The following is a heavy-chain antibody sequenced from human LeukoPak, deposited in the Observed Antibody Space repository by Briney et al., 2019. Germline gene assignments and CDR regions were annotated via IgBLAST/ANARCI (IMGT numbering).Heavy chain of an antibody. D-gene: IGHD1-26*01. Sequence: GGSLRLSCAASGFTFSSYSMTWVRQAPGKGLEWVSSISSSSSYIYYADSVKGRFTISRDNAKNSLYLQMNSLRAEDTALYYCAKDRSYSGPFDYWGQGTLVTVSS. CDR2: ISSSSSYI. J-gene: IGHJ4*02. CDR3: AKDRSYSGPFDY. CDR1: GFTFSSYS. V-gene: IGHV3-21*04.